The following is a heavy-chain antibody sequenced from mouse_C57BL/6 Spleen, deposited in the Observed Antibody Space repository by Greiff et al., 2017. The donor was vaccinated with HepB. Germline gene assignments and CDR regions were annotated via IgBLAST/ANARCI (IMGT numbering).Heavy chain of an antibody. CDR1: GYAFSSYW. CDR3: ARGGDYATSWFAY. CDR2: IYPGDGDT. J-gene: IGHJ3*01. V-gene: IGHV1-80*01. D-gene: IGHD2-4*01. Sequence: VQLQQSGAELVKPGASVKISCKASGYAFSSYWMNWVKQRPGKGLEWIGQIYPGDGDTNYNGKFKGKATLTADKSSSTAYMQLRSLTSEDSAVYFCARGGDYATSWFAYWGQGTLVTVSA.